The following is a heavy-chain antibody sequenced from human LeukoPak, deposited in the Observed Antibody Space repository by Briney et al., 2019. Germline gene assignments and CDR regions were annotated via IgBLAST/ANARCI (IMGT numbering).Heavy chain of an antibody. CDR3: ARLDILTGYPNFDY. Sequence: GESLKISCKGSGYSFTTYWIGWVRQMPGKGLEWMGIIYPGDSDTRYSPSFQGQVTISVDKSISTAYLQWSSLRASDTAMYYCARLDILTGYPNFDYWGQGTLVTVSS. D-gene: IGHD3-9*01. CDR1: GYSFTTYW. J-gene: IGHJ4*02. V-gene: IGHV5-51*01. CDR2: IYPGDSDT.